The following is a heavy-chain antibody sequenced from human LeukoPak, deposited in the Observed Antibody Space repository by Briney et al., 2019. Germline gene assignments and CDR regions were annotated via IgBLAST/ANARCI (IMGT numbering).Heavy chain of an antibody. V-gene: IGHV4-34*01. Sequence: GSLRLSCAASGFTFSSYSMNWIRQPPGKGLEWIGEINHSGSTNYNPSLKSRVTISVDTSKNQFSLKLSSVTAADTAVYYCARQRPRKFDYWGQGTLATVSS. CDR2: INHSGST. CDR1: GFTFSSYS. J-gene: IGHJ4*02. CDR3: ARQRPRKFDY. D-gene: IGHD1-14*01.